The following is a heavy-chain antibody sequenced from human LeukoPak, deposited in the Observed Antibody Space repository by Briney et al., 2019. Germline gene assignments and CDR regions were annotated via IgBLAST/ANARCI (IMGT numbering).Heavy chain of an antibody. CDR3: ASGPGTSVIRGISPKY. D-gene: IGHD3-10*01. Sequence: SETLSLTCAVYGGSFSGYFCWIRQSPGKGLEWIGEINHMGVTNYRPSLGGRVSVFTDRSLNQLSLRLTSVTAADTGTYYCASGPGTSVIRGISPKYWGQGTPVTVSS. J-gene: IGHJ4*02. CDR2: INHMGVT. CDR1: GGSFSGYF. V-gene: IGHV4-34*01.